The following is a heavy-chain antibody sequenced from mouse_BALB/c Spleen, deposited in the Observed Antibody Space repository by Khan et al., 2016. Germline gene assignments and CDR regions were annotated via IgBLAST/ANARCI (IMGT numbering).Heavy chain of an antibody. V-gene: IGHV9-1*02. Sequence: QIQLVQSGPELKKPGETVKISCKASGYTFTNYGMNWVKQAPGKGLKWMGWINTYTGEPTYADDFKGRFAFSLETSASTAYLQINNLKNEDMATYFCASMGAQGAMDYWGQGTSVTVSS. CDR2: INTYTGEP. D-gene: IGHD1-1*02. CDR3: ASMGAQGAMDY. CDR1: GYTFTNYG. J-gene: IGHJ4*01.